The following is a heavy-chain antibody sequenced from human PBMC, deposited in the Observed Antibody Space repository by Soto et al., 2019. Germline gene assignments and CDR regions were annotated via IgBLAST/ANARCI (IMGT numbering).Heavy chain of an antibody. V-gene: IGHV4-39*01. CDR2: IYYSGST. J-gene: IGHJ5*02. Sequence: PSETLSLTCSVSGGSISRSSYFWGWVRQPPAKGLERIGRIYYSGSTYYTPSLKSRVTVSVDTSKNQFSLKLSSVTAADTAVYYCARHPSDFWFDPWGQGTLVTVS. D-gene: IGHD2-21*02. CDR3: ARHPSDFWFDP. CDR1: GGSISRSSYF.